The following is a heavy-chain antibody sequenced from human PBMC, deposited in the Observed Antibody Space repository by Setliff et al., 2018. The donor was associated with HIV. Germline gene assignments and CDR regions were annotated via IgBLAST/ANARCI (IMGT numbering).Heavy chain of an antibody. CDR1: GGSISTYY. D-gene: IGHD3-10*01. CDR3: ARDRGTRYGSGKDFDS. J-gene: IGHJ4*02. CDR2: IYPSGST. Sequence: KPSETLSLTCIVSGGSISTYYWSWIRQPAGEGLEWIGRIYPSGSTNYNPSLRSRVTLPVDTSKNHSSLKLNSVTAADTAVYYCARDRGTRYGSGKDFDSWGQGILVTVSS. V-gene: IGHV4-4*07.